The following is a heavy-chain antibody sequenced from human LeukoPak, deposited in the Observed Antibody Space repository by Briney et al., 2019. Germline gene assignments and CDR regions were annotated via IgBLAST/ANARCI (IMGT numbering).Heavy chain of an antibody. Sequence: GSSVEVSCKASGGTFSSYAISWVGQAPGQGLEWMGRIIPIFGTASYAQKFQGRVTITTDESTSTAYMELSSLRSEDTAVYYCATVIAAAGTTSDYWGQGTLVTVSS. CDR2: IIPIFGTA. D-gene: IGHD6-13*01. J-gene: IGHJ4*02. CDR1: GGTFSSYA. V-gene: IGHV1-69*05. CDR3: ATVIAAAGTTSDY.